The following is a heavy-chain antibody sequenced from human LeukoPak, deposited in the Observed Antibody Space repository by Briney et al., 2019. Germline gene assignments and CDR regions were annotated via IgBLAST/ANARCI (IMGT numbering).Heavy chain of an antibody. CDR1: GGSISSSSYY. J-gene: IGHJ4*02. CDR2: IYYSGST. CDR3: AGSSPLAPPNY. V-gene: IGHV4-39*07. D-gene: IGHD6-6*01. Sequence: PSETLSLTCTVSGGSISSSSYYWGWLRQPPGTGLEWIGSIYYSGSTYYNPSLKSRVTISVDASKNQFSLKLNSVTAADTAVYYCAGSSPLAPPNYWGQGTLVTVSS.